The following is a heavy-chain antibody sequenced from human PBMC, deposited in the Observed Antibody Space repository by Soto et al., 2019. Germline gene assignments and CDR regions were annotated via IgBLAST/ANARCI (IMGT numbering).Heavy chain of an antibody. V-gene: IGHV1-3*01. CDR1: GYTFTSYA. J-gene: IGHJ4*02. D-gene: IGHD6-19*01. CDR2: INAGNGNT. Sequence: ASVKVSCKASGYTFTSYAMHWVRQAPGQRLEWMGWINAGNGNTKYSQKFQGRVTITRDTSASTAYMELSSLRSEDTAVYYCAKGQDFHSIAVAGTLYYFDYWGQGTLVTVSS. CDR3: AKGQDFHSIAVAGTLYYFDY.